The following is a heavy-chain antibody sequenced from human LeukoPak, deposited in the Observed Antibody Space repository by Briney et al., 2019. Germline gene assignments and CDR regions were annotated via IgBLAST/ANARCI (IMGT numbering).Heavy chain of an antibody. CDR1: GYSISSGYY. V-gene: IGHV4-38-2*02. CDR2: INHSGST. Sequence: SETLSLTCTVSGYSISSGYYWGWIRQPPGKGLEWIGEINHSGSTNYNPSLKSRVTISVDTSKNQFSLNLISVTAADTAVYYCARDPSLPDYGDYYFDYWGQGTLVTVSS. D-gene: IGHD4-17*01. J-gene: IGHJ4*02. CDR3: ARDPSLPDYGDYYFDY.